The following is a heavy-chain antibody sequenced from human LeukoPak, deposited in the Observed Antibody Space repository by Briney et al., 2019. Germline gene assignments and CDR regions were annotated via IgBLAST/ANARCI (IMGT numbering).Heavy chain of an antibody. Sequence: GGSLRLSCAASGFTFSSYNMNWVRQASGKGLEWVGRIRSKANSYATAYAASVKGRFTISRDDSKNTAYLQMNSLKTEDTAVYYCTRHAAIRGYYDSSGQYYMDVWGKGTTVTVSS. J-gene: IGHJ6*03. CDR2: IRSKANSYAT. D-gene: IGHD3-22*01. V-gene: IGHV3-73*01. CDR1: GFTFSSYN. CDR3: TRHAAIRGYYDSSGQYYMDV.